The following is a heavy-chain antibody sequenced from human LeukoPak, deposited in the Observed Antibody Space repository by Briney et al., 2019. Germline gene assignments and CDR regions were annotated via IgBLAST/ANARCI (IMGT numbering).Heavy chain of an antibody. J-gene: IGHJ3*02. CDR3: ARDRRDDYGDYKGAFDI. Sequence: PGGSLRLSCAASGFTFSSYSMNWVRQAPGKGLEWVSCISSSSSTIYYADSVKGRFTISRDNAKNSLYLQMNSLRDEDTAVYYCARDRRDDYGDYKGAFDIWGQGTMVTVSS. CDR1: GFTFSSYS. V-gene: IGHV3-48*02. D-gene: IGHD4-17*01. CDR2: ISSSSSTI.